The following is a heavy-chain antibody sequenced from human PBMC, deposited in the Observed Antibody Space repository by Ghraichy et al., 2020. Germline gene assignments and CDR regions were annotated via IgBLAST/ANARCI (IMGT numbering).Heavy chain of an antibody. Sequence: SQTLSLTCTVSGGSITTTSNYWGWIRQTPGKGLEWIGSNFYTGVTYYNPSLSSRVTISVDTARNQFSLNLSSMTAADTAIYYCASEYCRGGSCYRFFDYWGQGALVIVSS. CDR2: NFYTGVT. CDR1: GGSITTTSNY. D-gene: IGHD2-15*01. CDR3: ASEYCRGGSCYRFFDY. V-gene: IGHV4-39*01. J-gene: IGHJ4*02.